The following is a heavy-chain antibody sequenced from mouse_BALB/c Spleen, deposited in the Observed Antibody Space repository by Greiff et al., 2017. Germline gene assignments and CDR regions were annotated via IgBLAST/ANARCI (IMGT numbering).Heavy chain of an antibody. CDR1: GYSITSDYA. CDR3: ARIYYGNYYAMDY. V-gene: IGHV3-2*02. Sequence: VQLKESGPGLVKPSQSLSLTCTVTGYSITSDYAWTWIRQFPGNKLEWMGYISYSGSTSYNPSLKSRISITRDTSKNQFFLQLNSVTTEDTATYYCARIYYGNYYAMDYWGQGTSVTVSS. D-gene: IGHD2-1*01. J-gene: IGHJ4*01. CDR2: ISYSGST.